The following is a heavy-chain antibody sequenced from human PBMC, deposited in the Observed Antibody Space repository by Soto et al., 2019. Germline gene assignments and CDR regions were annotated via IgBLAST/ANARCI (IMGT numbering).Heavy chain of an antibody. J-gene: IGHJ6*02. CDR1: GGTFSSYA. CDR2: IIPIFGTA. CDR3: ARGYYYGSGSYRNYYYYGMDV. V-gene: IGHV1-69*01. D-gene: IGHD3-10*01. Sequence: QVQLVQSGAEVKKPGSSVKVSCKASGGTFSSYAISWVRQAPGQGLEWMGGIIPIFGTANYAQKFQGRVTITADESTSTGYMELSSLRSEDTAVYYCARGYYYGSGSYRNYYYYGMDVWGQGTTVTVSS.